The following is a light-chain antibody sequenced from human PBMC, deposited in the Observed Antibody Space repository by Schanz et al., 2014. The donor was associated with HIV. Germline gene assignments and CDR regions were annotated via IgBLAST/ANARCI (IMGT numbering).Light chain of an antibody. Sequence: DIQMTQSPSTLSASVGDRVTITCRASQSISSWLAWYQQKPGKAPKLLIYKASSLESGVPSRFSGSGSGTEFTLTISSLQPDDFATYYCQQYNGYSYTFGQGTKLLI. CDR1: QSISSW. CDR3: QQYNGYSYT. J-gene: IGKJ2*01. V-gene: IGKV1-5*03. CDR2: KAS.